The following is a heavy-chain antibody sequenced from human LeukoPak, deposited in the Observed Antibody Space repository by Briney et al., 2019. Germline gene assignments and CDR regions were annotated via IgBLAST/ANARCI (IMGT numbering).Heavy chain of an antibody. CDR3: AIRYSGTYNDY. Sequence: GESLNFSCQGSGYSFTSYWIGWVRQMPGKGLEWMGIIYPGDSDTRYSPSFQGQVTISADKSMSPAYLQWSSLEASDTAMYYCAIRYSGTYNDYWGQGTLVTVSS. CDR1: GYSFTSYW. J-gene: IGHJ4*02. CDR2: IYPGDSDT. V-gene: IGHV5-51*01. D-gene: IGHD1-26*01.